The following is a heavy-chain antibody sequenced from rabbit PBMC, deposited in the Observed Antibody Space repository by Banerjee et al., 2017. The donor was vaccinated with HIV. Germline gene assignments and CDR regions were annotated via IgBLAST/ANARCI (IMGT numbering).Heavy chain of an antibody. CDR2: IATGSSGST. V-gene: IGHV1S45*01. CDR3: ARGDYSYGYAGGAGARFGYYGMDL. J-gene: IGHJ6*01. CDR1: GFSFSSSYY. Sequence: QEQLVESGGDLVKPGASLTLTCTASGFSFSSSYYMCWVRQAPGKGLEWIACIATGSSGSTYYASWAKGRFTISKTSSTTVTLQMTSLTAADTATYFCARGDYSYGYAGGAGARFGYYGMDLWGPGTLVTVS. D-gene: IGHD6-1*01.